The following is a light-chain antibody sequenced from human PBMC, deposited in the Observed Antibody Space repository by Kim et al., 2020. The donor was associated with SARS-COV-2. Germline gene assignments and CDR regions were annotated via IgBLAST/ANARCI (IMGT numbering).Light chain of an antibody. CDR1: KIESKR. CDR2: YDT. V-gene: IGLV3-21*04. J-gene: IGLJ1*01. Sequence: GETARITCGGNKIESKRVHWYQQKPGQAPALVIDYDTDRPSGIPERFSGSNSGNTATLTISRVEAGDEADYYCQVWDSSRDHRGYVFGTGTKVTVL. CDR3: QVWDSSRDHRGYV.